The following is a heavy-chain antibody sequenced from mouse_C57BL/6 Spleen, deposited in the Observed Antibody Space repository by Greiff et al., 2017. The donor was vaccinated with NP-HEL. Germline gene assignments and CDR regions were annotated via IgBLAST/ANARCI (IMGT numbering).Heavy chain of an antibody. Sequence: QVQLQQPGAELVMPGASVKLSCKASGYTFTSYWMHWVKQRPGQGLEWIGEIDPSDSYTNYNQKFKGKSTLTVDKSSSTAYMQLSSLTSEDSAVYYCATITTAWYFDVWGTGTTVTVSS. V-gene: IGHV1-69*01. J-gene: IGHJ1*03. D-gene: IGHD1-2*01. CDR3: ATITTAWYFDV. CDR1: GYTFTSYW. CDR2: IDPSDSYT.